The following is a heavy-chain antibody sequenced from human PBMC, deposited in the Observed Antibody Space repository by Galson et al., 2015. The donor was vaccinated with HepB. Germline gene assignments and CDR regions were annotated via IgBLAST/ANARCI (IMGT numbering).Heavy chain of an antibody. D-gene: IGHD2-15*01. J-gene: IGHJ4*02. CDR2: IFAGGGST. Sequence: SVKVSCKASGYTLTNYHFHWVRQAPGQGPEWMGKIFAGGGSTRFAERFQGRVTLTRDSSTSTIYMEVGSLRSDDTAVYYCARETPDTYYFDSWGQGTLVTVSS. CDR1: GYTLTNYH. CDR3: ARETPDTYYFDS. V-gene: IGHV1-46*01.